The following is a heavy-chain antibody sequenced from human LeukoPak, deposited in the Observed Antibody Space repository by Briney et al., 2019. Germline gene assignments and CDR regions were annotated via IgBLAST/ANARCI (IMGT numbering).Heavy chain of an antibody. Sequence: SETLSLTCTVSGASISTYYWTWIRQPPGKGLEWIGHIYDSGSTNYNPSLTSRVTISVDTSKNQFSLKLSSVTAADTAVYYCARGYSSNWYSGFDPWGQGTLVTVSS. V-gene: IGHV4-59*01. CDR3: ARGYSSNWYSGFDP. CDR1: GASISTYY. CDR2: IYDSGST. D-gene: IGHD6-13*01. J-gene: IGHJ5*02.